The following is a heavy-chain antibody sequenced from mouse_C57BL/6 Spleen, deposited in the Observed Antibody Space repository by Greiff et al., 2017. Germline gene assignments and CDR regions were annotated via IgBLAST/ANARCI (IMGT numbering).Heavy chain of an antibody. CDR3: AKEEGGEIAY. J-gene: IGHJ3*01. Sequence: VQLQQPGAELVKPGASVKMSCKASGYTFTSYWITWVKQRPGQGLEWIGDIYPGSGSTYYNEKFKSKATLTVDTSSSTAYMQLSSLTSEDSAVYYCAKEEGGEIAYWGQETLVTVSA. V-gene: IGHV1-55*01. CDR1: GYTFTSYW. CDR2: IYPGSGST.